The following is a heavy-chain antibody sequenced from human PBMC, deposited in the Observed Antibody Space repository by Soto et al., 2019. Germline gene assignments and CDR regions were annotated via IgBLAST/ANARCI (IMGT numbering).Heavy chain of an antibody. V-gene: IGHV3-7*01. D-gene: IGHD2-2*01. CDR1: GFTFSSYW. J-gene: IGHJ4*02. CDR3: AIHPGGTSWGY. Sequence: EVQLVESGGGLVQPGGSLRLSCAASGFTFSSYWMSWVRQAPGKGLEWVANIKQDGSEKYYVDSVKGRFTISRDNAKNALYLQMNSLRAEDTAVYYCAIHPGGTSWGYWGQGTLVTVSS. CDR2: IKQDGSEK.